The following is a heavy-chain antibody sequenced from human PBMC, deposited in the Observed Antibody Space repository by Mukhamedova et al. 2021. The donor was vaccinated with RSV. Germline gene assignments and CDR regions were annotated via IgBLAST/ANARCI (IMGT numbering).Heavy chain of an antibody. V-gene: IGHV4-38-2*02. D-gene: IGHD3-3*01. CDR2: IYHSGST. CDR3: ARDPVSYDFWSGYYVSAYFDY. Sequence: GWIRQPPGKGLEWIGSIYHSGSTYYNPSLKSRVTISVDTSKNQFSLKLSSVTAADTAVYYCARDPVSYDFWSGYYVSAYFDYLG. J-gene: IGHJ4*01.